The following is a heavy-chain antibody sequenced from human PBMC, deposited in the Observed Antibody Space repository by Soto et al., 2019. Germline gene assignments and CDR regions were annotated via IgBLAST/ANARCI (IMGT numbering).Heavy chain of an antibody. Sequence: ASVKVSCKDSGYTFTSYAMHWVRQAPGQRLEWMGWINAGNGNTKYSQKFQGRVTITRDTSASTAYMELSSLRSEDTAVYYCARGGSSSWYKFGYNWFDPWGQGTLVTVSS. V-gene: IGHV1-3*01. CDR1: GYTFTSYA. J-gene: IGHJ5*02. CDR2: INAGNGNT. CDR3: ARGGSSSWYKFGYNWFDP. D-gene: IGHD6-13*01.